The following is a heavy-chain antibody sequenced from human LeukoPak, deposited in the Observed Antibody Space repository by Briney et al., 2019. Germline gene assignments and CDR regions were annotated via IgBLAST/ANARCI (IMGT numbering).Heavy chain of an antibody. CDR3: AREPGTGNPFQH. J-gene: IGHJ1*01. CDR2: IYYSGST. D-gene: IGHD1-14*01. CDR1: GGSISSYY. V-gene: IGHV4-59*01. Sequence: PSETLSLTCTVSGGSISSYYWSWIRQPPGKGLEWIGYIYYSGSTNYNPSLKSRVTISVDTSKNPFSLKLSSVTAADTAVYYCAREPGTGNPFQHWGQGTLVTVSS.